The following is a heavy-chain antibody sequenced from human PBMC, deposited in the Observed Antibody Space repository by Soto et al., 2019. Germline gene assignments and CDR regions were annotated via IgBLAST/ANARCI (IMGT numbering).Heavy chain of an antibody. D-gene: IGHD2-2*01. V-gene: IGHV4-61*01. J-gene: IGHJ5*02. Sequence: SETLSLTCTVSGGSASSGSYYWSWIRQPPGKGLEWIGYIYYSGSTNYNPSLKSRVTISVDTSKNQFSLRLSSVTAADTAVYYCARGSGCSSTSCPNWFDPWGQGTLVTVSS. CDR2: IYYSGST. CDR3: ARGSGCSSTSCPNWFDP. CDR1: GGSASSGSYY.